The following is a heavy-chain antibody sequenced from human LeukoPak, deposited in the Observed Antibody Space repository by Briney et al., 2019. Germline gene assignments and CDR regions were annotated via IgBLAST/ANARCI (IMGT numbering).Heavy chain of an antibody. V-gene: IGHV3-73*01. CDR3: TSIMVATDY. J-gene: IGHJ4*02. CDR2: IRSKANSYAT. CDR1: GFTFSSSA. D-gene: IGHD2-8*01. Sequence: PGGSLRLSCAASGFTFSSSAMHWVRQASGKGLEWVGRIRSKANSYATAYAASVKGRFTISRDDSKNTAYLQMNSLKTEDTAVYYCTSIMVATDYWGQGTLVTVSS.